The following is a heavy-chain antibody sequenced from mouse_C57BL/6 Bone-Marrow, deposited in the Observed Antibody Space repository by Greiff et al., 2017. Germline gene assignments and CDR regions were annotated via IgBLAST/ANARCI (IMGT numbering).Heavy chain of an antibody. Sequence: VQRVESGPELVKPGASVKLSCKASGYTFTSYDINWVKQRPGQGLEWIGWIYPRDGSTKYNEKFKGKATLTVDTSSSTAYMGLHRLTSEDSAVYFCARLEFDGSSGDWYFDVWGKGTTVTVSS. CDR2: IYPRDGST. CDR1: GYTFTSYD. CDR3: ARLEFDGSSGDWYFDV. V-gene: IGHV1-85*01. J-gene: IGHJ1*03. D-gene: IGHD1-1*01.